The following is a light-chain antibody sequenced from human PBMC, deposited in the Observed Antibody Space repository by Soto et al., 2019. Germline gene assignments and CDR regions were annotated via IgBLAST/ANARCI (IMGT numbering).Light chain of an antibody. CDR2: EVS. J-gene: IGLJ1*01. CDR3: SSYTSSTNYV. V-gene: IGLV2-14*01. CDR1: SIDIAPYNY. Sequence: QSVLTQPASVSGSPGQSLTVSCTGTSIDIAPYNYVSWYQQHPGKAPKLIIYEVSYRPSGISNRFSVSKSGNTASLTISGLQAEDEADYYCSSYTSSTNYVFGTGTKVTVL.